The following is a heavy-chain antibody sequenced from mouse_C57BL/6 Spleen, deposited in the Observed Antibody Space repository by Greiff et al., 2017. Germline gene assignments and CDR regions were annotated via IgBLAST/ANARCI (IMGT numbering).Heavy chain of an antibody. Sequence: QVQLQQPGAELVKPGASVKVSCTASGYTFTSYWMHWVKQRPGQGLEWIGRIHPSDSDTNYNQKFKGKATLAVDKSSSTAYMQLSSLTSEDSAVYYCAIWGNYYAMDYWGQGTSVTVSS. CDR2: IHPSDSDT. CDR3: AIWGNYYAMDY. CDR1: GYTFTSYW. J-gene: IGHJ4*01. V-gene: IGHV1-74*01.